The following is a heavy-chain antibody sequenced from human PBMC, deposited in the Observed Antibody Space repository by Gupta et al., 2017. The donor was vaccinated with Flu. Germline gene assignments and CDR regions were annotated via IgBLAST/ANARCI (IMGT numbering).Heavy chain of an antibody. CDR3: ARTRCPDYSRMWFDF. J-gene: IGHJ4*02. CDR1: GFSLTTSGMC. D-gene: IGHD4-11*01. V-gene: IGHV2-70*13. CDR2: IDWEDYK. Sequence: QVTLRESGPALVRPTQPLTLTCSFSGFSLTTSGMCVSWIRQPPGKALQCLAVIDWEDYKYYSTSLQTRLTISMDTSKNQVVLSMTNMDPADTATYYCARTRCPDYSRMWFDFWGQGALVTVSS.